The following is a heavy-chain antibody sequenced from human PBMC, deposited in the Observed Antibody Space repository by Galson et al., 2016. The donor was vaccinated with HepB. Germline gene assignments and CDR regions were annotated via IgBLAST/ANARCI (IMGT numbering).Heavy chain of an antibody. CDR2: ISSSSSYI. D-gene: IGHD2-2*01. V-gene: IGHV3-21*01. CDR3: VRSLAHCLSTSCYVVET. CDR1: GFTFSSYS. Sequence: SLRLSCAASGFTFSSYSMNWVRQAPGKGLEWVSSISSSSSYIYYADSVKGRFTISRDNAKNTLFLQMNSLRAEDTAVYYCVRSLAHCLSTSCYVVETWGQGTLVTVSS. J-gene: IGHJ5*02.